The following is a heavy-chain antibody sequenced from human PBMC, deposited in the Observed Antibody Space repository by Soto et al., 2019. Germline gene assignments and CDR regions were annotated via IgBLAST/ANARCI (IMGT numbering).Heavy chain of an antibody. D-gene: IGHD3-10*01. CDR1: GYTFTGYY. Sequence: GASVKASCKASGYTFTGYYMHWVRQAPGQGLEWMGWINPNSGGTNYAQKFQGWVTMTRDTSISTAYMELSRLRSDDTAVYYCARGGGRRMLWFGETNYYYYGMDVWGQGTTVTVSS. CDR3: ARGGGRRMLWFGETNYYYYGMDV. V-gene: IGHV1-2*04. CDR2: INPNSGGT. J-gene: IGHJ6*02.